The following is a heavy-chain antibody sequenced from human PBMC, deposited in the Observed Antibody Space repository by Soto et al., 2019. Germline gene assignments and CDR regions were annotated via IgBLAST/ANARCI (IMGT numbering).Heavy chain of an antibody. V-gene: IGHV3-7*03. J-gene: IGHJ5*02. CDR1: GFSFSSYW. D-gene: IGHD2-15*01. CDR3: ARPYCSGGSCYNWFDP. CDR2: VKQDGSQK. Sequence: WGSLRLSCAASGFSFSSYWMSWVRQAPGKGLQWVANVKQDGSQKYYVDSVKGRFTIYRDNAKNSLYLQMNSLRAEDTAIYYCARPYCSGGSCYNWFDPWGQGTLVTVSS.